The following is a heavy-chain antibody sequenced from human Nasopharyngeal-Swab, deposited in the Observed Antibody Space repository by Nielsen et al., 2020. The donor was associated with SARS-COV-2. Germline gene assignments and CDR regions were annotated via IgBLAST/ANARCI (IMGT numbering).Heavy chain of an antibody. V-gene: IGHV7-4-1*02. CDR3: ARDPEFRPPYYDYGMDV. Sequence: ASVKVSCKASGYTFTSYAMNWVRQAPGQGLEWMGWINTNTGNPTYAQGFTGRFVFSLDTSVSTAYLQISSLKAEDTAVYYCARDPEFRPPYYDYGMDVWGQGTTVTVSS. D-gene: IGHD3-10*01. CDR1: GYTFTSYA. CDR2: INTNTGNP. J-gene: IGHJ6*02.